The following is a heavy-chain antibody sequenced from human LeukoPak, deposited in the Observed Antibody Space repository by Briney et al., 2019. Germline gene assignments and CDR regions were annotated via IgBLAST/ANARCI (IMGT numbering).Heavy chain of an antibody. D-gene: IGHD3-10*01. CDR3: ARRPNYYGSGSYYSVDY. CDR2: IYYSGST. Sequence: SGTLSLPCTVPGGSISSTSYYWGWIRQPPGKWLEWIPSIYYSGSTYYHPSLKTRVTISVNTSKNQCFLELSSVTAAETAVYYCARRPNYYGSGSYYSVDYWGQGTLVTVSS. J-gene: IGHJ4*02. CDR1: GGSISSTSYY. V-gene: IGHV4-39*01.